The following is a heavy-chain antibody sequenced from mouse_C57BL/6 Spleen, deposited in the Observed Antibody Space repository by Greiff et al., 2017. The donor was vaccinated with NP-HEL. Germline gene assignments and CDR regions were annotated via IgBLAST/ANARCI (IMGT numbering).Heavy chain of an antibody. Sequence: VQLQQPGAELVRPGTSVKLSCKASGYTFTSYWMHWVKQRPGQGLEWIGVIDPSDSYTNYNQKFKGKATLTVDTSSNTAYMQLNSLTSEDSAVYYCARVTGAMDYWGQGTSVTVSS. V-gene: IGHV1-59*01. J-gene: IGHJ4*01. CDR2: IDPSDSYT. CDR3: ARVTGAMDY. CDR1: GYTFTSYW. D-gene: IGHD2-13*01.